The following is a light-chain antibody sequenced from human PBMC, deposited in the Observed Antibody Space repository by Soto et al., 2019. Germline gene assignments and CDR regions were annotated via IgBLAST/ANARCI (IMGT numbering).Light chain of an antibody. CDR3: SSYTTSYFYV. CDR1: GGDIGAYNY. J-gene: IGLJ1*01. Sequence: QSALTQPASVSGSPGQSITISCTGSGGDIGAYNYVSWYQQHPGKAPKLIIYGVKNRPSGVSNRFSASKSAFTASLTISGLQAEDEADYYGSSYTTSYFYVFGPGTKVTVL. V-gene: IGLV2-14*01. CDR2: GVK.